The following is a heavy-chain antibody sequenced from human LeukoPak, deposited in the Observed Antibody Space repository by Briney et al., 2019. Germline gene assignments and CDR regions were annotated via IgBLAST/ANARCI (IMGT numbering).Heavy chain of an antibody. V-gene: IGHV1-18*01. CDR3: ARDTFIFLRVGATVFDY. CDR1: GYTFTSYG. D-gene: IGHD1-26*01. Sequence: GASVKVSCKASGYTFTSYGISWVRQAPGQGLEWMGWISAYNGNTNYAQKLQGRVTMTTDTSTSTAYMELRSLRSNDTAVYYCARDTFIFLRVGATVFDYWGQGTLVTVSS. J-gene: IGHJ4*02. CDR2: ISAYNGNT.